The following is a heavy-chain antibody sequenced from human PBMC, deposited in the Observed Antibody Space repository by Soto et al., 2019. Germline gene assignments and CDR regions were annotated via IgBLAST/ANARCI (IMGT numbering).Heavy chain of an antibody. CDR1: GGPISSSSYY. J-gene: IGHJ5*02. V-gene: IGHV4-39*07. CDR3: ATRPPQIVVTLLPFPS. CDR2: IYYSGST. Sequence: SETLSLTCSVSGGPISSSSYYWGWIRQPPGKGLEWIGSIYYSGSTYYNPSLKSRVTISVDKPNNQFSLKLSSMTGADTAVYYCATRPPQIVVTLLPFPSWGQGTPVTVSS. D-gene: IGHD2-15*01.